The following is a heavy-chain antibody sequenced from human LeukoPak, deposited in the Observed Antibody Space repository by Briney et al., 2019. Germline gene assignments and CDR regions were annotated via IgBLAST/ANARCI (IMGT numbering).Heavy chain of an antibody. CDR2: IHPNNGET. J-gene: IGHJ5*02. CDR3: ARHSSNWFDP. Sequence: ASVRVSCKASGYTFTGNHMHWGRQAPGQGLEWMGWIHPNNGETNYAQKFRGRVTMTTDTSITTAYMELSGLTSDDTAMYYCARHSSNWFDPWGQGTLVTVSS. V-gene: IGHV1-2*02. CDR1: GYTFTGNH.